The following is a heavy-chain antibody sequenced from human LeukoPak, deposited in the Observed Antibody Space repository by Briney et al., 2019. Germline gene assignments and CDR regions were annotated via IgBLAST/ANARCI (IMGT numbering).Heavy chain of an antibody. D-gene: IGHD7-27*01. V-gene: IGHV4-34*01. Sequence: KSSETLSLTCAVDGGSFSGYYWSWIRQPPGKGLEWIGEINHSGSTNYNPSLKSRVTISVDTSKNQFSLKLSSVTAADTAVYYCARAGALRGLGITPKNAFDIWGQGTMVTVSS. J-gene: IGHJ3*02. CDR1: GGSFSGYY. CDR2: INHSGST. CDR3: ARAGALRGLGITPKNAFDI.